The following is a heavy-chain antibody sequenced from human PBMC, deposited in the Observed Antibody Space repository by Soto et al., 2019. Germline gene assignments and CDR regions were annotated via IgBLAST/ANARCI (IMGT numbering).Heavy chain of an antibody. CDR2: ISAYNGNT. J-gene: IGHJ4*02. CDR1: GYTFTSSG. CDR3: ARDSSIAVADNHDY. D-gene: IGHD6-19*01. Sequence: ASVTVSCKASGYTFTSSGISWVRQAPGQGLEWMGWISAYNGNTNYAQKLQGRVTMTTDTSTSTAYMEMRSLRADDTAVYYCARDSSIAVADNHDYWGQGTLVTVSS. V-gene: IGHV1-18*01.